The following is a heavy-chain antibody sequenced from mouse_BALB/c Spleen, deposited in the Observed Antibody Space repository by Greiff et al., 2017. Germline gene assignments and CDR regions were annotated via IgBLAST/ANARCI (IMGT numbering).Heavy chain of an antibody. CDR3: ARDYDYDGLAWFAY. V-gene: IGHV2-9*02. Sequence: VQVVESGPGLVAPSQSLSITCTVSGFSLTSYGVHWVRQPPGKGLEWLGVIWAGGSTNYNSALMSRLSISKDNSKSQVFLKMNSLQTDDTAMYYCARDYDYDGLAWFAYWGQGTLVTVSA. CDR1: GFSLTSYG. J-gene: IGHJ3*01. CDR2: IWAGGST. D-gene: IGHD2-4*01.